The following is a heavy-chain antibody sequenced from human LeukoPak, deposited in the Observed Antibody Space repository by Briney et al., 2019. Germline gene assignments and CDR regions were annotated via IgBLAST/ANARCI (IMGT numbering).Heavy chain of an antibody. D-gene: IGHD5-18*01. CDR3: AREGYSYGYQNAFDI. Sequence: GRSLRLSCAASGFTFSSYAMHWVRQAPGKELEWVAVISYDGSNKYYADSVKGRFTISRDNSKNTLYLRMNSLRAEDTAVYYCAREGYSYGYQNAFDIWGQGTMVTVSS. J-gene: IGHJ3*02. CDR1: GFTFSSYA. CDR2: ISYDGSNK. V-gene: IGHV3-30-3*01.